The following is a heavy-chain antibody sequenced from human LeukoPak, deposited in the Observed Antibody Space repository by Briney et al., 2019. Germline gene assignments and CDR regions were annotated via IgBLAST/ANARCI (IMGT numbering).Heavy chain of an antibody. V-gene: IGHV1-18*01. J-gene: IGHJ4*02. CDR1: GGTFSSYA. CDR3: ARGSPGAYNWNDVPTLDY. CDR2: ISAYNGNT. D-gene: IGHD1-1*01. Sequence: GASVKVSCKASGGTFSSYAISWVRQAPGQGLEWMGWISAYNGNTNYAQKLQGRVTMTTDTSTSTAYMELRSLRSDDTAVYYCARGSPGAYNWNDVPTLDYWGQGTLVTVSS.